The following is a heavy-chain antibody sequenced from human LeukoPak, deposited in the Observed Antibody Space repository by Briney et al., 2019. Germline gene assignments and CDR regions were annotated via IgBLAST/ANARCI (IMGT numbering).Heavy chain of an antibody. J-gene: IGHJ4*02. V-gene: IGHV1-2*02. CDR3: ARVGGYCSGGSCYSDDY. D-gene: IGHD2-15*01. CDR2: INPNSGGT. CDR1: GYTFTGYY. Sequence: GASVKVSCKASGYTFTGYYMHWVRQAPGQGLEWMGWINPNSGGTNYAQKFQGRVTMTRDTSISTAYMELSRLRSDDTAVYYCARVGGYCSGGSCYSDDYWGQGTLVTVSS.